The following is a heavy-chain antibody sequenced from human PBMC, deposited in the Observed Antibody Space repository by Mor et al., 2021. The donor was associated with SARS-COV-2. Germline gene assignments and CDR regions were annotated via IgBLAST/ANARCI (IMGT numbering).Heavy chain of an antibody. D-gene: IGHD5-18*01. CDR2: ST. V-gene: IGHV4-59*01. J-gene: IGHJ6*02. CDR3: AREGSVDTAMVSYGMDV. Sequence: STNYNPSLKSRVTISVDTSKNQFSLKLSSVTAADTAVYYCAREGSVDTAMVSYGMDVWSQGTTVTVSS.